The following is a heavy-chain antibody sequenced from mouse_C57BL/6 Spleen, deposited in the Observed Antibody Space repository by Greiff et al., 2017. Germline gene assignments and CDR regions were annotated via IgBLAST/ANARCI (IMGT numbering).Heavy chain of an antibody. V-gene: IGHV1-80*01. J-gene: IGHJ4*01. CDR2: IYPGDGDT. CDR3: ARSRPSLTGAMDY. Sequence: VQRVESGAELVKPGASVKISCKASGYAFSSYWMNWVKQRPGKGLEWIGQIYPGDGDTNYNGKFKGKATLTADKSSSTAYMQLSSLTSEDSAVYFCARSRPSLTGAMDYWGQGTSVTVSS. CDR1: GYAFSSYW.